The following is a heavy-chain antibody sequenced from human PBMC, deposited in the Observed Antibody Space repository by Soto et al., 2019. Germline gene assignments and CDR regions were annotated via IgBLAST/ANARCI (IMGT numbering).Heavy chain of an antibody. Sequence: GGSLRLSCAASGFTFSSYAMNWVRQAPGKGLGWVAVICNGGSNRYYEDSVKGRFTTSRDNSKNKLYLQMNSQRTEDTAVYYSARDGRRGIRDYYYSYGMDVWGQGTTVTVSS. D-gene: IGHD2-15*01. CDR1: GFTFSSYA. V-gene: IGHV3-30*04. CDR2: ICNGGSNR. J-gene: IGHJ6*02. CDR3: ARDGRRGIRDYYYSYGMDV.